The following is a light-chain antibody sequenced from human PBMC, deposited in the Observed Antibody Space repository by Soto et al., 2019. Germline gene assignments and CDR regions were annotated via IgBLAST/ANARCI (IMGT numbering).Light chain of an antibody. CDR1: QSISSW. J-gene: IGKJ5*01. Sequence: DIQMTQSPSTLSASVGDRVTITCRASQSISSWLAWYQQKPGKAPKLLIYKASSLESGVPSRFSGSGSGTDFTLTISFLKSEDFATYYCKQYYSFPSTFGQGTRLEI. CDR2: KAS. CDR3: KQYYSFPST. V-gene: IGKV1-5*03.